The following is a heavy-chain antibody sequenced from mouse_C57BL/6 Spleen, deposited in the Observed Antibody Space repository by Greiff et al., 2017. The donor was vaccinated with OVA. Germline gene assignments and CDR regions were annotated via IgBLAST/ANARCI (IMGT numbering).Heavy chain of an antibody. V-gene: IGHV1-59*01. CDR3: ARRDYSKDYAMDY. CDR2: IDPSDSYT. Sequence: QVQLQQPGAELVRPGTSVQLSCKASGYPFTSYWMHWVKQRPGQGLEWIGVIDPSDSYTNYNQKFKGKATLTVDTSSSTAYMQLSSLTSEDSAVYYCARRDYSKDYAMDYWGQGTSVTVSS. CDR1: GYPFTSYW. D-gene: IGHD2-5*01. J-gene: IGHJ4*01.